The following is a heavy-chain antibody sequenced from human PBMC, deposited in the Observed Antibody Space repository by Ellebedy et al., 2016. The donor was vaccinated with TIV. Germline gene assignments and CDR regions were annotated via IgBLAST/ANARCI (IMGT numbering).Heavy chain of an antibody. CDR2: ISWNGANV. CDR1: GFSFGDYA. J-gene: IGHJ4*02. V-gene: IGHV3-9*01. CDR3: GRDGVWGGDY. D-gene: IGHD3-16*01. Sequence: GGSLRLXXAASGFSFGDYAMHWVRQAPGKGLEWVSGISWNGANVDYGDSVKGRFTISRDNAKNTLHLQMNSLRAEDTAVYYCGRDGVWGGDYWGQGTLVTVSA.